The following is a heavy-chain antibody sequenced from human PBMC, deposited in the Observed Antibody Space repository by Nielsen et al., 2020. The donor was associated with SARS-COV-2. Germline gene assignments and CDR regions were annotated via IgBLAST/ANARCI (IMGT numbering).Heavy chain of an antibody. J-gene: IGHJ4*02. V-gene: IGHV3-23*01. Sequence: GGSLRLSCTASGFTFGDYAMSWFRQAPGKGLEWVSAISGSGGSTYYADSVKGRFTISRDNSKNTLYLQMNSLRAEDTAVYYCAGALLELPDYWGQGTLVTVSS. CDR3: AGALLELPDY. CDR2: ISGSGGST. CDR1: GFTFGDYA. D-gene: IGHD1-7*01.